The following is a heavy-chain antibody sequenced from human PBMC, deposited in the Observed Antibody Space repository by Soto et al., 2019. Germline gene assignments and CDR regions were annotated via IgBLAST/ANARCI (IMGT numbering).Heavy chain of an antibody. CDR2: IWNDGSNS. Sequence: QVQLVESGGGVVQPGRSLRLSCAASGFTFYNYGMHWVRQAPGKGLEWLAVIWNDGSNSSYANSVKGRFTISRDNSKNTLYLQMSSLRAEDTGVYYCARRQIPPPTRGAANARGAMDVWGQGTTVTVSS. CDR1: GFTFYNYG. J-gene: IGHJ6*02. CDR3: ARRQIPPPTRGAANARGAMDV. D-gene: IGHD6-13*01. V-gene: IGHV3-33*01.